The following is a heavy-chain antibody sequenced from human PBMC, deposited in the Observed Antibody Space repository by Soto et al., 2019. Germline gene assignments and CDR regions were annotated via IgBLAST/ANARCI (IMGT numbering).Heavy chain of an antibody. Sequence: EVQLVESGGGLVQPGGSLRLSCAASGFTFSSYSIHWVRQAPEKGLEWVSYNGTSTSTTYYADSVKGRFTISRDNAKNSLFLQMNSLRAEDTAVYYCARALQTYTSGPLGFWGQGTRVTVSS. CDR1: GFTFSSYS. V-gene: IGHV3-48*01. CDR3: ARALQTYTSGPLGF. J-gene: IGHJ4*02. D-gene: IGHD6-19*01. CDR2: NGTSTSTT.